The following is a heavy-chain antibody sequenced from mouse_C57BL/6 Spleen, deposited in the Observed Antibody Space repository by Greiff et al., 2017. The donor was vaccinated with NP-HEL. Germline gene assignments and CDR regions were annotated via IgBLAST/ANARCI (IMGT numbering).Heavy chain of an antibody. CDR3: ARGRYYYGSSYDAMDY. Sequence: QVQLQQPGAELVMPGASVKLSCKASGYTFTSYWMHWVKQRPGQGLEWIGEIDPSDSYTNYNQKFKGKSTLTVDKSSSTAYMQLSSLTSEDSAVYYCARGRYYYGSSYDAMDYWGQGTSVTVSS. J-gene: IGHJ4*01. D-gene: IGHD1-1*01. CDR1: GYTFTSYW. CDR2: IDPSDSYT. V-gene: IGHV1-69*01.